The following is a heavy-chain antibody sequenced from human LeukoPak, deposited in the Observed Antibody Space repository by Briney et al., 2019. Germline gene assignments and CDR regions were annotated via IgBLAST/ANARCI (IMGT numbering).Heavy chain of an antibody. V-gene: IGHV3-7*03. J-gene: IGHJ4*02. Sequence: GGSLRLSCAASGFMFSSYWMTWVRQAPGKGLGWVANIKQDGSEKYYMSSVRGRFTISRDNAKNSLYLQMNNVRAEDTAVYYCAREEVRSFDNWGQGTLVTVSS. D-gene: IGHD5-24*01. CDR2: IKQDGSEK. CDR3: AREEVRSFDN. CDR1: GFMFSSYW.